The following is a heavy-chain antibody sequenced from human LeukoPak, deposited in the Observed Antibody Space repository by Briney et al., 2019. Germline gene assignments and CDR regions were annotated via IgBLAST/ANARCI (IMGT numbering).Heavy chain of an antibody. CDR1: GGSVSSGSYY. CDR3: ARGWGYYGSGSYYNAVDY. V-gene: IGHV4-61*01. CDR2: IYYSGST. Sequence: SETLSLTCAVSGGSVSSGSYYWSWIRQPPGKGLKWIEYIYYSGSTNYNPSLKSRDTISVDTSKNQFSLKLSSVTAADTAVYYCARGWGYYGSGSYYNAVDYWGQGTLVTVSS. D-gene: IGHD3-10*01. J-gene: IGHJ4*02.